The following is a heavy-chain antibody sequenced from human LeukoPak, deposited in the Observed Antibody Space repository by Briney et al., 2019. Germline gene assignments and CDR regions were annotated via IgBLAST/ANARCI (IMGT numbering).Heavy chain of an antibody. CDR1: GDSITSGGYY. CDR3: ARWCSLHGHVADRFDP. CDR2: IRYSGST. V-gene: IGHV4-31*03. Sequence: TQTLSLTCTVSGDSITSGGYYWSWIRQHPGKGLEWIGYIRYSGSTYYNPSLKSRVTISLDTSKNQFSLKLSSVTAADTAVYYCARWCSLHGHVADRFDPWGQGTLVTVSS. D-gene: IGHD2-8*01. J-gene: IGHJ5*02.